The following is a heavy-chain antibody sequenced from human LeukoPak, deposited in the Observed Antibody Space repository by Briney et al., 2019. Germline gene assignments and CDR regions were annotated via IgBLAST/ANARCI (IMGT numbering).Heavy chain of an antibody. CDR1: GLTFGNAW. J-gene: IGHJ4*02. Sequence: GGSLRLSCVVSGLTFGNAWMSWVRQAPGKGLEWVSYISGSGSGANYADSVKGRFTISRDNAKNSLYLQMNSLGAEDTAMYYCARGLTTVTSLASYWGQGTLVTVSS. CDR2: ISGSGSGA. CDR3: ARGLTTVTSLASY. D-gene: IGHD4-17*01. V-gene: IGHV3-11*03.